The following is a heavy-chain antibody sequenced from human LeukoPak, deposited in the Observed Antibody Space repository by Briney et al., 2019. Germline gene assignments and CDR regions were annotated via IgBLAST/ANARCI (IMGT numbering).Heavy chain of an antibody. Sequence: PSETLSLTCAVSGGSISSGGYSWSWIRQPPGKGLEWIGYIYHSGSTYYNPSLKSRVTISVDRSKNQFSLKLSSVTAADTAVYYCARELSGTVTKSGEFDPWGQGTLVTVSS. J-gene: IGHJ5*02. V-gene: IGHV4-30-2*01. CDR3: ARELSGTVTKSGEFDP. D-gene: IGHD4-17*01. CDR1: GGSISSGGYS. CDR2: IYHSGST.